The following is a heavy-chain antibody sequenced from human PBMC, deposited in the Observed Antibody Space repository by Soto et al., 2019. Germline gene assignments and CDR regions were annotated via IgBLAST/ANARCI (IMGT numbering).Heavy chain of an antibody. J-gene: IGHJ5*02. Sequence: ASVKVSCKASGYTFTSYGISWVRQAPGQGLEWMGWISAYNGNTNYAQKLQGRVTMTTDTSMSTAYMELRSLRSDDTAVYYCARDSSITIFGVASPSNWLDPWGQGTLVTVSS. V-gene: IGHV1-18*01. D-gene: IGHD3-3*01. CDR1: GYTFTSYG. CDR3: ARDSSITIFGVASPSNWLDP. CDR2: ISAYNGNT.